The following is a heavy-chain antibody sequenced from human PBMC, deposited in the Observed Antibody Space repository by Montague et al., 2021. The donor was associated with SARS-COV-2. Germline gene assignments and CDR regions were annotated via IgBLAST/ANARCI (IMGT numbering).Heavy chain of an antibody. Sequence: SETLSLTCAVHGTSFSGYYWNWIRQPPGNGPELIWVINHGVSTKYSPSLKSRLTITADTSKNQYSLKLTSVAAADTAVYYCARLRDGVVPSLILGVGPYSSYYYMDVWGRGTTVTVSS. CDR1: GTSFSGYY. CDR2: INHGVST. J-gene: IGHJ6*03. V-gene: IGHV4-34*01. D-gene: IGHD3-10*01. CDR3: ARLRDGVVPSLILGVGPYSSYYYMDV.